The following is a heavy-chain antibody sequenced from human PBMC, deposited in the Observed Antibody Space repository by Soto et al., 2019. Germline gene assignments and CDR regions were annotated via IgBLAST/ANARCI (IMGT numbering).Heavy chain of an antibody. CDR3: ARWTVGPPLDY. J-gene: IGHJ4*02. Sequence: GGSLRLSCAASGFTFSSYSMNWVRQAPGKGLEWVSYISSSSSTIYYADSVKGRFTISRDNAKNSLYLQMNSLRAEDTAVYYCARWTVGPPLDYWGQGTLVTVSS. D-gene: IGHD1-26*01. CDR2: ISSSSSTI. V-gene: IGHV3-48*01. CDR1: GFTFSSYS.